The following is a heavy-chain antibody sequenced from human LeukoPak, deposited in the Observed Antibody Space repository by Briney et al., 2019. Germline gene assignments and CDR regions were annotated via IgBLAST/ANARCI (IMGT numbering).Heavy chain of an antibody. V-gene: IGHV4-59*01. D-gene: IGHD2-15*01. Sequence: SETLSLTCTVSGGSISSYYWSWIRQPPGKGLEWIGHIYYSGSTNYNPSLKSRVTISVDTSKNQFSLKLSSVTAADTAVYYCARESYCSGGSCYSGIVYWGQGTLVTVSS. J-gene: IGHJ4*02. CDR1: GGSISSYY. CDR2: IYYSGST. CDR3: ARESYCSGGSCYSGIVY.